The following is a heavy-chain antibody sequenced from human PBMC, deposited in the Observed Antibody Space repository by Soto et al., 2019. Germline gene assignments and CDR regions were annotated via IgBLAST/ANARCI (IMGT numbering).Heavy chain of an antibody. CDR3: ARTRRYYYYYYMDV. V-gene: IGHV1-8*02. J-gene: IGHJ6*03. Sequence: AKASSKASGYTFTSYGISWVRQATGQGLEWMGWMNPNSGNTGYAQKFQGRVTMTRNTSISTAYMELSSLRSEDAAVYYCARTRRYYYYYYMDVWGKGTTVTVSS. CDR2: MNPNSGNT. D-gene: IGHD4-17*01. CDR1: GYTFTSYG.